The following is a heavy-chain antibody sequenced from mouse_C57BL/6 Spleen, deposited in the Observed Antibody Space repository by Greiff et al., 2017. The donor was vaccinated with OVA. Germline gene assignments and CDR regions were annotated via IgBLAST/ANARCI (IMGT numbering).Heavy chain of an antibody. Sequence: QVQLQQPGAELVKPGASVKMSCKASGYTFTSYWITWVKQRPGQGLEWIGDIYPGSGSTNYNEKFKSKATLTVDTSSSTAYMQLSSLTSEDSAVYYCARQGITTVVEDYWGQGTTLTVSS. V-gene: IGHV1-55*01. D-gene: IGHD1-1*01. J-gene: IGHJ2*01. CDR3: ARQGITTVVEDY. CDR2: IYPGSGST. CDR1: GYTFTSYW.